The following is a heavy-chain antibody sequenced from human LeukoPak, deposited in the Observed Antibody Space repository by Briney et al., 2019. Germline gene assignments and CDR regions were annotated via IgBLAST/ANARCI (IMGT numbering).Heavy chain of an antibody. Sequence: ASVKVSCKASGYTFTSYYMHWVRQAPGQGLEWMGWINPNSGGTNYAQKFQGRVTMTRDTSISTAYMELSRLRSDDTAVYYCARRRYNWNRVDDYWGQGTLVTVSS. V-gene: IGHV1-2*02. J-gene: IGHJ4*02. D-gene: IGHD1-20*01. CDR1: GYTFTSYY. CDR2: INPNSGGT. CDR3: ARRRYNWNRVDDY.